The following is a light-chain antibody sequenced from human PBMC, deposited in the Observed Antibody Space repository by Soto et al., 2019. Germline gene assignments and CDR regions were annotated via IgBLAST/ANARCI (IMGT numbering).Light chain of an antibody. CDR2: DIN. V-gene: IGLV2-14*03. Sequence: QSLLTHPASLSGSPGQSITISCTGTNSDVGAYIYVSWYQQHPGKAPKLMVYDINNRPSGVSNRFSGSKSANTASLTISGLQADDEADYYCVSFTTKSSYVFGTGTKVTGL. J-gene: IGLJ1*01. CDR1: NSDVGAYIY. CDR3: VSFTTKSSYV.